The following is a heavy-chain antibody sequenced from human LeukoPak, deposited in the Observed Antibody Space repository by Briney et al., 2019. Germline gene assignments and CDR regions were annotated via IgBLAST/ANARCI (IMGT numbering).Heavy chain of an antibody. V-gene: IGHV4-59*01. CDR1: GGSISSYY. CDR3: ARRTTVTTPTVAYYYYYMYV. D-gene: IGHD4-11*01. Sequence: ASETLSLTCTVSGGSISSYYWSWIRQPPGKGLEWIGYIYYSGSTNYNPSLKSRVTISVDTSKNQFSLKLSSVTAADTAVYYCARRTTVTTPTVAYYYYYMYVWGKGTTVTVSS. J-gene: IGHJ6*03. CDR2: IYYSGST.